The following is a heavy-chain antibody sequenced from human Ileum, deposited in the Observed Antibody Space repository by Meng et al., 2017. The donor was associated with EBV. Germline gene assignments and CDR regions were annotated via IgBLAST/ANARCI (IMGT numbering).Heavy chain of an antibody. CDR3: ARDTGGSYWSPFDY. V-gene: IGHV3-11*01. D-gene: IGHD1-26*01. CDR1: GLTFSDYY. J-gene: IGHJ4*02. CDR2: ISSSGNTI. Sequence: MGGLGGGLAKPGGSRGLSCAAFGLTFSDYYMSWIRQAPGKGLEWVAYISSSGNTIYYADSVKGRFTISRDNAKNSLYLQMNSLRAGDTAVYYCARDTGGSYWSPFDYWGQGTLVTVSS.